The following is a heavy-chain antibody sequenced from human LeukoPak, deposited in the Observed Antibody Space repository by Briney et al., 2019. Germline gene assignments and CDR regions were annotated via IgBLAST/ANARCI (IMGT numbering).Heavy chain of an antibody. CDR3: AREEDYYGSGSYCLLDP. D-gene: IGHD3-10*01. Sequence: PSETLSLTCAVYGGSFSGYYWSWIRQPPGKGLEWIGEINHSGSTNYNPSLKSRVTMSVDTSKNQFSLKLSSVTAADTAVYYCAREEDYYGSGSYCLLDPWGQGTLVTVSS. V-gene: IGHV4-34*01. CDR1: GGSFSGYY. J-gene: IGHJ5*02. CDR2: INHSGST.